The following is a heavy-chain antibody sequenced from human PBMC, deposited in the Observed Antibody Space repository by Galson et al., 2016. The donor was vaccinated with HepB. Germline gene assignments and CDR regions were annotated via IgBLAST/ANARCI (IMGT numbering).Heavy chain of an antibody. D-gene: IGHD2-2*01. J-gene: IGHJ4*02. CDR2: ISYDGSKT. CDR3: AKALDIVVVSSAIDY. V-gene: IGHV3-30*18. Sequence: SLRLSCAASGFTFSSYGMPWVRQAPGKGLEWVAVISYDGSKTYYADSVKGRFTISRDNSKSTLYLQMNSLRGEDTAVYYCAKALDIVVVSSAIDYWGQGTQITVSS. CDR1: GFTFSSYG.